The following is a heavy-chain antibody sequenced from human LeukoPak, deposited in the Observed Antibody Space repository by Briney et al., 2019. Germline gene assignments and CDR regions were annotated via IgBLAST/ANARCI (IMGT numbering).Heavy chain of an antibody. J-gene: IGHJ4*02. CDR2: ISFDGTKK. D-gene: IGHD2-15*01. Sequence: PGGSLRLSCAASGFRFSDYGMHWVRQAPGRGLEWVAVISFDGTKKAYADSVKGRFTISRDNSENTLYLQMSSLRAEDTAVYYCAKRRDYCSGGSCYSLDYWGQGTLVTVSS. CDR3: AKRRDYCSGGSCYSLDY. CDR1: GFRFSDYG. V-gene: IGHV3-30*18.